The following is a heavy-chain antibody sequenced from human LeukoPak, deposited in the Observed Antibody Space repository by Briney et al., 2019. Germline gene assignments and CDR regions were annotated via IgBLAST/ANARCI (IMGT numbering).Heavy chain of an antibody. V-gene: IGHV4-4*07. J-gene: IGHJ6*02. CDR2: IYTSGST. CDR3: ARDDSVVVPAAMPYYYYGMDV. Sequence: PSETLSLTCTVSGGSISSYYWSWIRQPAGKGLEWIGRIYTSGSTNYNPSLKSRVTMSVDTSKNQFSLKLSSVTAADTAVYYCARDDSVVVPAAMPYYYYGMDVWGQGTTVTVSS. CDR1: GGSISSYY. D-gene: IGHD2-2*01.